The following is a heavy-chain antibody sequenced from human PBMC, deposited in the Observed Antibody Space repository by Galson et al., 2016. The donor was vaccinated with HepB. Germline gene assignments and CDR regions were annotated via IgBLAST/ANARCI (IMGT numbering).Heavy chain of an antibody. CDR3: VKGGIAAVVMDV. D-gene: IGHD6-13*01. Sequence: SLRLSCAASGFTFSRSAMTWVRQAPGKGLEWVSIIRGNGGTTYYADSVKGRFTISRENSKNTLHVQMNSLRVEDTAVYYCVKGGIAAVVMDVWGQGTTVTAPS. V-gene: IGHV3-23*01. J-gene: IGHJ6*02. CDR1: GFTFSRSA. CDR2: IRGNGGTT.